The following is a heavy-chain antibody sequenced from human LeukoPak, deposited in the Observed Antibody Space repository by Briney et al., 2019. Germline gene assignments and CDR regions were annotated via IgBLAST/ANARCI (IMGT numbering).Heavy chain of an antibody. CDR1: GGSISSYY. CDR2: IYYSGST. V-gene: IGHV4-59*01. J-gene: IGHJ4*02. CDR3: ARAGSGWYGGRLFEF. Sequence: SETLSLTCTVSGGSISSYYWSWIRQPPGKGLEWIGYIYYSGSTNYNPSLKSRVTISVDTSNQFSLKLSSVTAADTAVYYCARAGSGWYGGRLFEFWGPGALVAVSS. D-gene: IGHD6-13*01.